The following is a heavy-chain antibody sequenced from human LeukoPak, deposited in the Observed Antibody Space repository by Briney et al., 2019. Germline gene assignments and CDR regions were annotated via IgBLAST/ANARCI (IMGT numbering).Heavy chain of an antibody. J-gene: IGHJ4*02. D-gene: IGHD3-22*01. CDR1: GFTFSSYA. CDR2: ISGSGGST. Sequence: AGGSLRLSCAASGFTFSSYAMSWVRQAPGKGLEWVSAISGSGGSTYYADSVKGRFTISRDNSKNTLYLQMNSLRAEDTAVYYCAKDLDYYDSSGYYGSDYWGQGTLVTVSS. V-gene: IGHV3-23*01. CDR3: AKDLDYYDSSGYYGSDY.